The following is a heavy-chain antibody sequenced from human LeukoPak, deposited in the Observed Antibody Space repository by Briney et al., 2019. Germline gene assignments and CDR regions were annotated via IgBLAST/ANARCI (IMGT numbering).Heavy chain of an antibody. CDR1: GYSFTGYY. V-gene: IGHV1-2*02. J-gene: IGHJ4*02. CDR3: ARAGPFYSGNYLGF. Sequence: ASVKVSCKASGYSFTGYYLDWVRQAPGQGLEWMGWINPKSGGTNYAQKFPGRVTMTRDTSISTAYMELSRLTSDDTAVYYCARAGPFYSGNYLGFWGQGTLVTVSS. D-gene: IGHD1-26*01. CDR2: INPKSGGT.